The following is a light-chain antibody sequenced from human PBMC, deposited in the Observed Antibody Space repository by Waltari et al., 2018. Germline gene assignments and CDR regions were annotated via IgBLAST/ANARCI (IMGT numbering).Light chain of an antibody. CDR2: GAS. CDR1: QSVSSNF. V-gene: IGKV3-20*01. Sequence: IVLTQSPVTLSLSPGERATLSCRASQSVSSNFLAWYQQKPGQAPRLLIYGASSRATGIPYRFSGSGSGTDFTLTISRLEPEDFAVYSCQQYGTSPNTFGQGTRLEIE. CDR3: QQYGTSPNT. J-gene: IGKJ5*01.